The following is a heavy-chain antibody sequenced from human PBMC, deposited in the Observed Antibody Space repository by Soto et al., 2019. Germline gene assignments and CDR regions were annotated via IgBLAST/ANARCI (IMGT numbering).Heavy chain of an antibody. J-gene: IGHJ3*02. D-gene: IGHD3-9*01. CDR2: ISYDGSNK. Sequence: GGSLRLSCAASGFTFSSYGMHWVRQAPGKGLEWVAVISYDGSNKYYADSVKGRFTISRDNSKNTLYLQMNSLRAEDTAVYYCAKDLADSLTGFATDNHAFEIWGQGTLVTVSS. CDR1: GFTFSSYG. CDR3: AKDLADSLTGFATDNHAFEI. V-gene: IGHV3-30*18.